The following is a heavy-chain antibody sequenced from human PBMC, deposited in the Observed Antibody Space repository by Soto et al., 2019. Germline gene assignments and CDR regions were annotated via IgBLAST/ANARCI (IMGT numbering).Heavy chain of an antibody. CDR1: GFTFSSYG. D-gene: IGHD4-4*01. V-gene: IGHV3-33*01. CDR3: ARDRTNGLYSNDAFDI. CDR2: IWYDGSNK. J-gene: IGHJ3*02. Sequence: GGSLRLSCAASGFTFSSYGMHWVRQAPGKGLEWVAVIWYDGSNKYYADSVKGRFTISRDNSKNTLYLQMNSLRAEDTAVYYCARDRTNGLYSNDAFDIWGQGTMVTVSS.